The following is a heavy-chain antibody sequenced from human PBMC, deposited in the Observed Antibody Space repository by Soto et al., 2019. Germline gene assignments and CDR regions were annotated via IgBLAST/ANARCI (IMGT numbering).Heavy chain of an antibody. D-gene: IGHD4-17*01. CDR1: GYHFNSYW. V-gene: IGHV5-51*01. Sequence: EVQLVQSGAEVKKAGESLKISCKGSGYHFNSYWIGWLRQMPGKGLEWMGSIYPGDSDTRYSPSFQGQVSMSVDKSITTAYLEWRSLKASDTAMYYCVRRYGGYVGIDFWCQGTLGSVSS. J-gene: IGHJ4*02. CDR3: VRRYGGYVGIDF. CDR2: IYPGDSDT.